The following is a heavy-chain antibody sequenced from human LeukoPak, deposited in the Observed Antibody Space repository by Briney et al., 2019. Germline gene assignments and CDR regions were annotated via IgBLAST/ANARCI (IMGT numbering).Heavy chain of an antibody. V-gene: IGHV1-2*02. Sequence: GASVKVSCKASGYTFTGYYMHWVRQAPGQGLEWMGWINPNSGGTNYAQKFQGRATMTRDTSISTAYMELSRLRSDDTAVYYCARDYDILTGYSNCFDPWGQGTLVTVSS. CDR1: GYTFTGYY. CDR2: INPNSGGT. CDR3: ARDYDILTGYSNCFDP. J-gene: IGHJ5*02. D-gene: IGHD3-9*01.